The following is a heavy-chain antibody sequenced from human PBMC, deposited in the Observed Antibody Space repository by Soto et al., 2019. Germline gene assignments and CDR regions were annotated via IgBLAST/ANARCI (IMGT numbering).Heavy chain of an antibody. V-gene: IGHV5-10-1*01. J-gene: IGHJ4*02. CDR2: IDPSDSYT. D-gene: IGHD6-6*01. CDR3: ARHSGPYRSSSAVGY. Sequence: PGESLKISCKGSGYSFNIDWISWVLQMPWKGLEWMGRIDPSDSYTTYSPSFQGHVTISIDKSISTAYLQWSSLKASDTAMYYCARHSGPYRSSSAVGYWGQRTLVIVSS. CDR1: GYSFNIDW.